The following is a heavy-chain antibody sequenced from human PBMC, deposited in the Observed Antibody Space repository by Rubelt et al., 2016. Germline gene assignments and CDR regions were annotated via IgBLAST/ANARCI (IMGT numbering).Heavy chain of an antibody. CDR1: GFTFGRYW. D-gene: IGHD3-10*01. V-gene: IGHV3-7*03. Sequence: LVQHGGSLRLSCAASGFTFGRYWMNWFRQAPGKGLEWVANINQDGSEKYYVDSVKGRFTISRDNAKNSLYLQMNSLRGEDTAVYYCARALGSGSSDYWGQGTLVTVSS. CDR2: INQDGSEK. CDR3: ARALGSGSSDY. J-gene: IGHJ4*02.